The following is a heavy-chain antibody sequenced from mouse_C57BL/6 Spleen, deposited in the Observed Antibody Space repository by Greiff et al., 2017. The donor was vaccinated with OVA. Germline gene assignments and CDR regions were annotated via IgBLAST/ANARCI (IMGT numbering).Heavy chain of an antibody. CDR2: ISYDGSN. Sequence: EVQLQESGPGLVKPSQSLSLTCSVTGYSITSGYYWNWIRQFPGNKLEWMGYISYDGSNNYNPSLKNRISITRDTSKNQFFLKLNSVTTEDTATYYCARGGGPAWFAYWGQGTLVTVSA. CDR3: ARGGGPAWFAY. D-gene: IGHD1-1*02. V-gene: IGHV3-6*01. CDR1: GYSITSGYY. J-gene: IGHJ3*01.